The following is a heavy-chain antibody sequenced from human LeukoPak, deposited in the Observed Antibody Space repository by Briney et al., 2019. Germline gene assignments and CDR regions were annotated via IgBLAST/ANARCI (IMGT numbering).Heavy chain of an antibody. CDR3: ARHPGKVTNDWYFDL. V-gene: IGHV1-2*02. J-gene: IGHJ2*01. CDR1: GYTFTGYY. Sequence: ASVKVSCKASGYTFTGYYMHWVRQAPGQGLEWMGWINPNSGGTNYAQKFQGRVTMTRDTSITTAYMELSRLSSDDTAEYYCARHPGKVTNDWYFDLWGRGTLVTVSS. CDR2: INPNSGGT. D-gene: IGHD4-23*01.